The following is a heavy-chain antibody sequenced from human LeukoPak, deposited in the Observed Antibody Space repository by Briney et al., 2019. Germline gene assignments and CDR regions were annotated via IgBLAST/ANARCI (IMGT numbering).Heavy chain of an antibody. D-gene: IGHD2-21*02. J-gene: IGHJ4*02. CDR3: ARVGCGGDCYSNRPSSFDY. CDR1: GGSISSYH. V-gene: IGHV4-59*01. CDR2: IYYSGST. Sequence: SETLSLTCTVSGGSISSYHWSWIRQPPGKGLEWIGYIYYSGSTNYNPSLKSRVTISVDTSKKQFSLKLSSVTAADTAVYYCARVGCGGDCYSNRPSSFDYWGQGTLVTVSS.